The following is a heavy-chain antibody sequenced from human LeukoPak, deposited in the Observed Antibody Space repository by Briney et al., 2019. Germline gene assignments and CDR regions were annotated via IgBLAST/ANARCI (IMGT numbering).Heavy chain of an antibody. Sequence: PSETPSLTRAVHGGSPRGYYWSWIRQPPREGVGWDGGINHSGSTNYNPSLKSRVTISVDTSKNQFSLKLSSVTAADTAVYYCARRPPFGIVVNWFDPWGQGTLVTVSS. J-gene: IGHJ5*02. D-gene: IGHD3-22*01. CDR1: GGSPRGYY. CDR3: ARRPPFGIVVNWFDP. V-gene: IGHV4-34*01. CDR2: INHSGST.